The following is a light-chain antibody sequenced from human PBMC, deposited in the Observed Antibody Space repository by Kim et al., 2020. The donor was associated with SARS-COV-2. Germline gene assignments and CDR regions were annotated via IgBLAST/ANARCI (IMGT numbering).Light chain of an antibody. CDR3: QAWDSSTGV. CDR2: QDS. CDR1: KLGDKY. J-gene: IGLJ1*01. Sequence: SYALTQPPSVSVSPGQTASITCSGDKLGDKYACWYQQKPGQSPVLVIYQDSKRPSGIPERFSGSNSGNTATLTISGTQAMDEADYYCQAWDSSTGVFGTG. V-gene: IGLV3-1*01.